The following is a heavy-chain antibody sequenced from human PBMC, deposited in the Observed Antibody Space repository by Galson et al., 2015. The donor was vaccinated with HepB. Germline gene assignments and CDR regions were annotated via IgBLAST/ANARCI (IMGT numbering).Heavy chain of an antibody. Sequence: SLRLSCAASGFTFSNYAMSWVRQAPGKGLEWVSSIRGSGSRTYYADSAKGRFTISRDNSKNTLYLQMNSLRAEDTAVYYCAKGGDDIRFLEWLLDRNGMDVWGQGTTVTVSS. D-gene: IGHD3-3*01. J-gene: IGHJ6*02. CDR3: AKGGDDIRFLEWLLDRNGMDV. CDR1: GFTFSNYA. CDR2: IRGSGSRT. V-gene: IGHV3-23*01.